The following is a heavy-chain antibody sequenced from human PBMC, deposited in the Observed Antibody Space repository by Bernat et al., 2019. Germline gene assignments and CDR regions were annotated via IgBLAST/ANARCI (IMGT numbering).Heavy chain of an antibody. CDR1: GFTFSSYA. D-gene: IGHD3-10*01. CDR2: ISYDGSNK. CDR3: ARDLGDL. Sequence: QVQLVESGGGVVQPGRSLRLSCAASGFTFSSYAMYWVRQAPGKGLEWVAVISYDGSNKYYADSVKGRFTISRDNSKNTLYLQMNSLRAEDTAVYYCARDLGDLWGRGTLVTVSS. V-gene: IGHV3-30*01. J-gene: IGHJ2*01.